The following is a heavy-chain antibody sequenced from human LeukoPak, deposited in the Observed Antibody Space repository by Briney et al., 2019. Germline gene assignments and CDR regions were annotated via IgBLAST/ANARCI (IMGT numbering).Heavy chain of an antibody. D-gene: IGHD1-14*01. V-gene: IGHV1-2*02. CDR2: INPDSGGT. CDR1: GYTFTGYY. CDR3: ARGTLTAPRSAFDI. J-gene: IGHJ3*02. Sequence: GASVKVSCRASGYTFTGYYMSWVRQAPGQGLEWMGWINPDSGGTHYAQNFQGRVTMTRDTSISTAYMELSRLRSDDTAVYYCARGTLTAPRSAFDIWGQGTMVTVSS.